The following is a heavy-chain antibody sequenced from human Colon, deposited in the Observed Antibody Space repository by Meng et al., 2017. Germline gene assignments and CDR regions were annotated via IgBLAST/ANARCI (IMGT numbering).Heavy chain of an antibody. CDR2: VFSDDDK. Sequence: SGPTLVKPTETLTLTCSVSGFSLSNPRMGVSWIRQSPGKALEWLAHVFSDDDKSYSTSLENRLTISKDTSKSQVILTMTNMDPMDTATYFCARLVLNRNFFDPWGQGTLVTVSS. J-gene: IGHJ5*02. CDR3: ARLVLNRNFFDP. CDR1: GFSLSNPRMG. V-gene: IGHV2-26*01. D-gene: IGHD1-14*01.